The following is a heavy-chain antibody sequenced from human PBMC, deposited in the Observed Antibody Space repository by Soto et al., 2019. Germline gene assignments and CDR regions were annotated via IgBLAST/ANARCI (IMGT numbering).Heavy chain of an antibody. CDR1: GFTFNNFG. J-gene: IGHJ6*02. CDR3: AKDVYSRYDQRGDYYGMDV. Sequence: QVQLVESGGGVVQPGRSLRLSCAASGFTFNNFGIHWVRQAPGKGLEWVAVISYDGSNRYYGDSVKGRFTISRDNSKNTLYLQMNSLRAEDTAVYYCAKDVYSRYDQRGDYYGMDVWGQGTTVTVSS. D-gene: IGHD5-12*01. V-gene: IGHV3-30*18. CDR2: ISYDGSNR.